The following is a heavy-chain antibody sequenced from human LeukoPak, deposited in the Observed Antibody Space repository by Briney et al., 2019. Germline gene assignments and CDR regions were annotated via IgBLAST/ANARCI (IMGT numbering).Heavy chain of an antibody. CDR3: ARDYSSSWYGDHYYGMDV. CDR1: GFPFNSYS. Sequence: PGGALQLSCAASGFPFNSYSLNWVRPAPGKGLEGVSSINSSSSYIYYADSVKGRFTISRDNAKNSLYLQMNSLRAEDTAVYYCARDYSSSWYGDHYYGMDVWGQGTTVTVSS. V-gene: IGHV3-21*01. CDR2: INSSSSYI. J-gene: IGHJ6*02. D-gene: IGHD6-13*01.